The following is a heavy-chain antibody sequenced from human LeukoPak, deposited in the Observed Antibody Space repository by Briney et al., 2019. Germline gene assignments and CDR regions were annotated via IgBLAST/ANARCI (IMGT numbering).Heavy chain of an antibody. CDR1: GGSFSGYY. D-gene: IGHD3-22*01. CDR3: ARIGHYDSSNLYYFDY. V-gene: IGHV4-34*01. J-gene: IGHJ4*02. CDR2: INHSGST. Sequence: PSETLSLTCAVYGGSFSGYYWSWIRQPPGKGLEWIGEINHSGSTNYNPSLKSRVTISVDTSKNQFSLKLSSVTAADTAVYYCARIGHYDSSNLYYFDYWGQGTLVTVSS.